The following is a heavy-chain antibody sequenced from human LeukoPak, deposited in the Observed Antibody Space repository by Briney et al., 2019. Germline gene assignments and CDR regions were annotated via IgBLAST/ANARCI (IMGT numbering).Heavy chain of an antibody. V-gene: IGHV4-39*07. CDR2: IYYSGST. CDR3: ARGEQLDYFDY. J-gene: IGHJ4*02. Sequence: SETLSLTCTVSGGSISSNSYYWGWIRQPPGKGLEWIGSIYYSGSTYYNPSLKSRVTISVDTSKNQFSLKLSSVTAADTAVYYCARGEQLDYFDYWGQGTLVTVSS. CDR1: GGSISSNSYY. D-gene: IGHD6-13*01.